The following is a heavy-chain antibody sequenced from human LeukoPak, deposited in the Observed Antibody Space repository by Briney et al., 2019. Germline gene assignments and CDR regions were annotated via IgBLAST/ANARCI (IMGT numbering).Heavy chain of an antibody. J-gene: IGHJ5*02. V-gene: IGHV4-59*01. CDR1: GGSISSYY. CDR2: IYYSGST. D-gene: IGHD6-25*01. Sequence: SETLSLTCTVSGGSISSYYWSWIRQPPGKGLEWIGYIYYSGSTNYNPSPKSRVTISVDTSKNQFSLKLSSVTAADTAVYYCARDHGLSWFDPWGQGTLVTVS. CDR3: ARDHGLSWFDP.